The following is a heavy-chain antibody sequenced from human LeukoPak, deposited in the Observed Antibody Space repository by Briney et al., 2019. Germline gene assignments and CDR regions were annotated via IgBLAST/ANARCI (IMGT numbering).Heavy chain of an antibody. D-gene: IGHD1-20*01. V-gene: IGHV3-74*01. Sequence: PGGSLRLSCAASGFTFSSYWMHWVRQAPGKGLVWVSRINSDGSSISYADSVKGRFTISRDNAKNTLYLQMNSLRAEDTAVYYCARGDVDSSITGTTTDHEGFDYWGQGTLVTVSS. J-gene: IGHJ4*02. CDR2: INSDGSSI. CDR1: GFTFSSYW. CDR3: ARGDVDSSITGTTTDHEGFDY.